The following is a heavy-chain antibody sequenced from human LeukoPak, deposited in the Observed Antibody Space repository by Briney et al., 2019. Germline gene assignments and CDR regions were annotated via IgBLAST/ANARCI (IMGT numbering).Heavy chain of an antibody. V-gene: IGHV4-59*08. J-gene: IGHJ4*02. CDR2: IYYSGST. Sequence: SETLSLTCSVSGGSMSNYYWTWMRQPPGRGLEWIGYIYYSGSTKYNPSLQSRVTISVDTSKSQFSLKLSSVTAADTAVYYCARTPITMIAFDYWGQGTLVTVSS. D-gene: IGHD3-22*01. CDR3: ARTPITMIAFDY. CDR1: GGSMSNYY.